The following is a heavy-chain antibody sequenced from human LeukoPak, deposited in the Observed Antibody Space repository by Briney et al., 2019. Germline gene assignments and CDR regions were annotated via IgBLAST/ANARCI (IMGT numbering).Heavy chain of an antibody. D-gene: IGHD6-6*01. CDR1: GGSISSGGYS. J-gene: IGHJ4*02. V-gene: IGHV4-30-2*01. Sequence: TLSLTCAVSGGSISSGGYSWSWIRQPPGKGLEWIGYIYHSGSTYYNSSLKSRVTISVDRSKNQFSLNLSSVTAADTAVYYSARGPIPYSSSSLLHFDYWGQGTLVTVSS. CDR3: ARGPIPYSSSSLLHFDY. CDR2: IYHSGST.